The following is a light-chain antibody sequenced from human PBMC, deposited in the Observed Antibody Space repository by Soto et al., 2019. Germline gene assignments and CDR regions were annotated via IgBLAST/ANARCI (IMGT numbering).Light chain of an antibody. CDR1: QSVSID. Sequence: EIVMTQYPSTVPVSRRERVTLSCRASQSVSIDLAWYQQKPGQAPRLLIYGASTRATDIPPSFTGSGSGTEFTLTISSLQSEEIAVYYCQHYNKWPQTFGQGTKVDIK. CDR2: GAS. V-gene: IGKV3-15*01. J-gene: IGKJ1*01. CDR3: QHYNKWPQT.